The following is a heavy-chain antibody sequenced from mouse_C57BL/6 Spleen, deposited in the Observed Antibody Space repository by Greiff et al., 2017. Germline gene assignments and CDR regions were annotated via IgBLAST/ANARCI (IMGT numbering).Heavy chain of an antibody. J-gene: IGHJ2*01. V-gene: IGHV1-82*01. D-gene: IGHD3-2*02. CDR1: GYAFSSSW. Sequence: VQRVESGPELVKPGASVKISCKASGYAFSSSWMNWVKQRPGKGLEWIGRIYPGDGDTNYNGKFKGKATLTADKSSSTAYMQLSSLTSEDSAVYFCARSGDYWGQGTTLTVSS. CDR2: IYPGDGDT. CDR3: ARSGDY.